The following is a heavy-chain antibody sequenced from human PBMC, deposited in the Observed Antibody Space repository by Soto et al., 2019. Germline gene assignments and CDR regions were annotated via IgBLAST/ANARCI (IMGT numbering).Heavy chain of an antibody. CDR1: GYTFSTYG. V-gene: IGHV1-18*01. CDR3: ARVAGYGSGSRHFDN. CDR2: TVAISEST. Sequence: QVQLVQSETEVAEPGASVRLSCKTSGYTFSTYGLSWVRQAPGQGLEWMGWTVAISESTIYAQKFRGRVTVKTDRSTYTGYLQLSRLTSDDTALYSCARVAGYGSGSRHFDNWGHGTLVTVSS. D-gene: IGHD3-10*01. J-gene: IGHJ4*01.